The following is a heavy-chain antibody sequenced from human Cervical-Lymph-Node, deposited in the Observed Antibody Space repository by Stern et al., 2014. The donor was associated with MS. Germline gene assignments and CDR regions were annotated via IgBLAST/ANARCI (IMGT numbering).Heavy chain of an antibody. V-gene: IGHV1-2*05. D-gene: IGHD4-17*01. CDR3: ARGPWVTIVYAYALDI. Sequence: VQLVESGAEVKKPGASIRVSCKASGYSFTGFYIHWVRQAPGQGLEWMGRINPNSGNTKYSEEFQDRVTMTRDTSISTAYMELSSLTSDDTGVYYCARGPWVTIVYAYALDIWGQGTMVTVSS. J-gene: IGHJ3*02. CDR1: GYSFTGFY. CDR2: INPNSGNT.